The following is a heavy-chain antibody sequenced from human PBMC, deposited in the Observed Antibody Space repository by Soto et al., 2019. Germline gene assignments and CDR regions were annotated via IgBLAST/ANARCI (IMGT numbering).Heavy chain of an antibody. CDR1: GGSISSSTYY. J-gene: IGHJ4*02. Sequence: SETLSLTCTVSGGSISSSTYYWGWMRQPPGKGLEWIASFFNGGNTYYNPSLKSRVTISVDRSKNQFSLKLSSVTAADTAVYYCARGLTLGNMRTAYFDYWGQGTLVTVSS. D-gene: IGHD2-2*01. V-gene: IGHV4-39*07. CDR2: FFNGGNT. CDR3: ARGLTLGNMRTAYFDY.